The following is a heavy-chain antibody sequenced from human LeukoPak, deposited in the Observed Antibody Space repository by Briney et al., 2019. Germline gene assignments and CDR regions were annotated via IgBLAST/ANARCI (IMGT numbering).Heavy chain of an antibody. D-gene: IGHD2-2*01. J-gene: IGHJ4*02. V-gene: IGHV4-31*03. CDR3: ARGCGSTSCYDY. CDR1: GGSISSGGYY. CDR2: IYYSGST. Sequence: SQTLSLTCTVSGGSISSGGYYWSWIRQHPGKGLEWIGYIYYSGSTYYNPSLESRVTISVDTSKNQFSLKLSSVTAADTAVYYCARGCGSTSCYDYWGQGTLVTVSS.